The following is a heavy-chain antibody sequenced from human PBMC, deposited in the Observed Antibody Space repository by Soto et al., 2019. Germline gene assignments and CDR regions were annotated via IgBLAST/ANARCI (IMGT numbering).Heavy chain of an antibody. D-gene: IGHD3-10*01. CDR1: GYTFTSYY. J-gene: IGHJ6*02. V-gene: IGHV1-46*01. CDR2: INPSGGST. CDR3: ARDRSALWFGELSTWLDYYYYYGMDV. Sequence: GASVKVSCKASGYTFTSYYMHWVRQAPGQGLEWMGIINPSGGSTSYAQKFQGRVTMTRDTSTSTVYMELSSLRSEDTAVYYCARDRSALWFGELSTWLDYYYYYGMDVWGQGTTVTVSS.